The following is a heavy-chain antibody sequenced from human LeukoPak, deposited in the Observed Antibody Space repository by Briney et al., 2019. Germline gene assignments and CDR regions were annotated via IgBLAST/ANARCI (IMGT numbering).Heavy chain of an antibody. CDR3: ARDRGYLDY. J-gene: IGHJ4*02. Sequence: GGSLRLSCVDSGFTFSTYWISWVRQAPGKGLEWVANIKQDGSEIYYVDSVKGRFTISRDNAKKSVYLQMNSLRADDTAIYYCARDRGYLDYWGQGTLVTVSS. CDR2: IKQDGSEI. CDR1: GFTFSTYW. D-gene: IGHD2-2*03. V-gene: IGHV3-7*01.